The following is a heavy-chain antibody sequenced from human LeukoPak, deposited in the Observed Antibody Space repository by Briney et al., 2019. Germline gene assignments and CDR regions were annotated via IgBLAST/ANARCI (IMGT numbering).Heavy chain of an antibody. CDR3: ARAHYYDSSGLDF. Sequence: TGGSLRLSCAASGFTFSSYEMNWVRQAPGKGLEWVSYISSSGSTIYYADSLKGRFTISRDNAKNSLYLQMNSLRAEDTVVYYCARAHYYDSSGLDFWGQGTLVTVSS. V-gene: IGHV3-48*03. CDR2: ISSSGSTI. CDR1: GFTFSSYE. D-gene: IGHD3-22*01. J-gene: IGHJ4*02.